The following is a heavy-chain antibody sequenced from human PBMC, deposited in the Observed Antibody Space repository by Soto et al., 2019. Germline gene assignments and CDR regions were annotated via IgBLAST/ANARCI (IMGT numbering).Heavy chain of an antibody. Sequence: GGSLRLSCSVSGFTFSDYGMHWVRQAPGEGLQWVAVISSDGRDEQYADSVKGRFTVSRDNSKSTFYLQMNSLSPEDTAVCSCARQEAGSYFDFWGHGTLVTVSS. J-gene: IGHJ4*01. CDR1: GFTFSDYG. V-gene: IGHV3-30*03. CDR2: ISSDGRDE. D-gene: IGHD1-26*01. CDR3: ARQEAGSYFDF.